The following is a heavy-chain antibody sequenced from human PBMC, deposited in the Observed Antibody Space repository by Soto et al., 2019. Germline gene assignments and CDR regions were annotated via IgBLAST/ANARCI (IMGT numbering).Heavy chain of an antibody. V-gene: IGHV1-69*13. CDR2: IIPIFGTA. CDR3: ARGEMATITDFDY. CDR1: GCTFSSYA. Sequence: EASVKVSCKASGCTFSSYAISCVRQAPGQGLEWMGGIIPIFGTANYAQKFQGRVTITADESTSTAYMELSSLRSEDTAVYYCARGEMATITDFDYWGQGTLVTVSS. J-gene: IGHJ4*02. D-gene: IGHD5-12*01.